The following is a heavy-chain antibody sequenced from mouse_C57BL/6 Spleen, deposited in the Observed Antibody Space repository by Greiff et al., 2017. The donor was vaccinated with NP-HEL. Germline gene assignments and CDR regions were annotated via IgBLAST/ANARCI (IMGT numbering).Heavy chain of an antibody. CDR3: ARGSSSYYFDY. J-gene: IGHJ2*01. D-gene: IGHD1-1*01. CDR2: ISDGGSYT. Sequence: EVQLVESGGGLVKPGGSLKLSCAASGFTFSSYAMSWVRQTPEKRLEWVATISDGGSYTYYPDNVKGRFTISRDNAKNNLYLQMSHLKSEGTAMYYCARGSSSYYFDYWGQGTTLTVSS. V-gene: IGHV5-4*01. CDR1: GFTFSSYA.